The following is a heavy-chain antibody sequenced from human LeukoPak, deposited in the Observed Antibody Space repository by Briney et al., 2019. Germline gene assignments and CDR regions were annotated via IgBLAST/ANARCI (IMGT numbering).Heavy chain of an antibody. Sequence: ASVKVSCKASGGTFSSYAISWVRQAPGQGLEWMGGIIPIFGTANYAQKFQGRVTITADESTSTAYMELSSLRSEDTAVYYCARDRFYASSSRAWYFDLWGRGTLVTVSS. CDR1: GGTFSSYA. CDR3: ARDRFYASSSRAWYFDL. CDR2: IIPIFGTA. D-gene: IGHD6-13*01. V-gene: IGHV1-69*13. J-gene: IGHJ2*01.